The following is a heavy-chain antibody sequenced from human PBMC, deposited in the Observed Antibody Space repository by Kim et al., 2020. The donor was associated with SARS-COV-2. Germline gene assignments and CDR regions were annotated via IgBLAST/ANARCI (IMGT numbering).Heavy chain of an antibody. CDR3: ARDEQLLVQGYYYYGMDV. D-gene: IGHD6-19*01. V-gene: IGHV4-39*07. Sequence: KRRVPISVDTSKNQFSLKLSSVTAADTAVYYCARDEQLLVQGYYYYGMDVWGQGTTVTVSS. J-gene: IGHJ6*02.